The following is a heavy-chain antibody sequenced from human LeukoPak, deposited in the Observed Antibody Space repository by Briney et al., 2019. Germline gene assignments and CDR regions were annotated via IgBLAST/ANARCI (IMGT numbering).Heavy chain of an antibody. CDR3: ARGMRVRTAYYFDY. Sequence: GGSLRLSCAASGFTFSSYGMHWVRQAPGKGLAWVAVIWYDGSNKYYADSVKGRFTISRDNSKNTLYLQMNSLRAEDTAVYYCARGMRVRTAYYFDYWGQGTLVNGSS. V-gene: IGHV3-33*01. CDR1: GFTFSSYG. D-gene: IGHD1-1*01. J-gene: IGHJ4*02. CDR2: IWYDGSNK.